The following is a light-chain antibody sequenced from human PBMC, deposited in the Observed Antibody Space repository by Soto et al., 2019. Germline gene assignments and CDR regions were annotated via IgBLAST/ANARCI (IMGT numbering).Light chain of an antibody. J-gene: IGLJ1*01. CDR1: SSDVGGYNY. V-gene: IGLV2-14*01. CDR2: EVS. CDR3: SSYTSSLYV. Sequence: LTQPASVSGSPGQSITISCTGTSSDVGGYNYVSWYQQHPGKAPKLMIYEVSNRPSGVFNRFSGSKSGNTASLTISGLQAEDEADYYCSSYTSSLYVFGTGTKVTVL.